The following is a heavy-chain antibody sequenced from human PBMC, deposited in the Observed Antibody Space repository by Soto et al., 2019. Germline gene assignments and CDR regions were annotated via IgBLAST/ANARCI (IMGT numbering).Heavy chain of an antibody. CDR3: ATLTKGYDFWSGYSADYYYYYMAV. J-gene: IGHJ6*03. V-gene: IGHV4-61*01. D-gene: IGHD3-3*01. CDR1: GGSVSSGSYY. CDR2: IYYSGST. Sequence: PSETLSLTCTVSGGSVSSGSYYWSWIRQPPGKGLEWIGYIYYSGSTNYNPSLKSRVTISVDTSKNQFSLKLSSVTAADTAVYYCATLTKGYDFWSGYSADYYYYYMAVWGKGTSVTVSS.